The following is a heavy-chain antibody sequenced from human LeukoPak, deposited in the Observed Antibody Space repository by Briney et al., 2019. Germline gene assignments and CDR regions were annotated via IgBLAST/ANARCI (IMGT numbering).Heavy chain of an antibody. CDR3: ASVLSSSDEQ. CDR1: GGSISSGDYY. D-gene: IGHD6-6*01. CDR2: IYYSGST. V-gene: IGHV4-30-4*08. J-gene: IGHJ4*02. Sequence: SVTLSLACTVSGGSISSGDYYWSWIRQPPGKGLEWIGYIYYSGSTYYNPSLKSRVTISVDTSRNQFSLKLSSVTAADTAVYYCASVLSSSDEQWGQGTLVTVSS.